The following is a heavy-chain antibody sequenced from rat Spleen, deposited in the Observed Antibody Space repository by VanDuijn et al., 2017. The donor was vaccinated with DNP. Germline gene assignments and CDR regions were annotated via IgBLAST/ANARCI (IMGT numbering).Heavy chain of an antibody. CDR3: TTDLGDD. CDR1: GXXXSDXX. Sequence: EVQLVESGGGLVQPGXXLKLSXXXSGXXXSDXXXAXXXQAXTXGLGFVSSISYDGGSTDYRDSVKGRFTISRDKAKSSLYLQMDSLRSEDTATYYCTTDLGDDWGQGVMVTVSS. V-gene: IGHV5-20*01. CDR2: ISYDGGST. J-gene: IGHJ2*01. D-gene: IGHD5-1*01.